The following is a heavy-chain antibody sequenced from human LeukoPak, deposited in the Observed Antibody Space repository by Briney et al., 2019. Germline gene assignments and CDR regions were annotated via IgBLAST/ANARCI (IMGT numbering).Heavy chain of an antibody. CDR1: GGSISSYY. Sequence: SETLSLTCTVSGGSISSYYWSWIRQPPGKGLEWIGYIYYSGSTNYNPSLKSRVTISVDTSKNQFSLKLSSVTAADTAVYFCVRGYYSAFDIWGQGTMVTVFS. J-gene: IGHJ3*02. CDR3: VRGYYSAFDI. D-gene: IGHD3-22*01. V-gene: IGHV4-59*01. CDR2: IYYSGST.